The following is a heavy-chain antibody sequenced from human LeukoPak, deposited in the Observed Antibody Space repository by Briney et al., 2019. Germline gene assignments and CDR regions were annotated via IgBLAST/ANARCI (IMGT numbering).Heavy chain of an antibody. CDR3: ARATYYYDSSGYYSSRPLFDP. V-gene: IGHV1-18*01. Sequence: ASVKVSCKASGYTFTSYGISWVRQAPGQGLEWMGWISAYNGNTNYAQKLQGRVTMTTDTSTSTAYMELRSLRSDDTAVYYCARATYYYDSSGYYSSRPLFDPWGQGTLVTVSS. CDR2: ISAYNGNT. CDR1: GYTFTSYG. J-gene: IGHJ5*02. D-gene: IGHD3-22*01.